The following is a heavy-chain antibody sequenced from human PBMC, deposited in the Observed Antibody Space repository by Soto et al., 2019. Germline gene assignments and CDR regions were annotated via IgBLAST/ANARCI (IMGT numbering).Heavy chain of an antibody. CDR3: ARGYCSSTSCYAGGFDI. CDR1: GFTFSTHW. J-gene: IGHJ3*02. V-gene: IGHV3-7*05. Sequence: GGSLRLSCAASGFTFSTHWMSWVRQAPGKGLEWVANIKQDGGDKYYVDSVKGRFTISRDNAKNLLYLQMNSLRAEDTAVYYCARGYCSSTSCYAGGFDIWGQGTMVTVSS. CDR2: IKQDGGDK. D-gene: IGHD2-2*01.